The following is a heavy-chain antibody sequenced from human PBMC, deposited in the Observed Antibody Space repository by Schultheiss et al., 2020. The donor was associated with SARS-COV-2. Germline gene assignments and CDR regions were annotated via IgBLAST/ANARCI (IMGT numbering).Heavy chain of an antibody. Sequence: GGSLRLSCAASGFTFSSYSMNWVRQAPGKGLEWVGRIKSKTDGGTTDYAAPVKGRFTISRDDSKNTAYLQMNSLKTEDTAVYYCTRPLAMVRGANAFDIWGQGTMVTVSS. CDR2: IKSKTDGGTT. CDR1: GFTFSSYS. CDR3: TRPLAMVRGANAFDI. D-gene: IGHD3-10*01. J-gene: IGHJ3*02. V-gene: IGHV3-15*01.